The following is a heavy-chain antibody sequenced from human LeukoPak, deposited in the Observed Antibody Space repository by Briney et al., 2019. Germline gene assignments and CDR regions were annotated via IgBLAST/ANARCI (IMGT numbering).Heavy chain of an antibody. V-gene: IGHV3-33*01. CDR2: IWSDGNNK. CDR1: GFTLSSHA. CDR3: TTEDWGNSGHSFGS. J-gene: IGHJ4*02. Sequence: GRSLRLSCAASGFTLSSHAMHWVRQAAGKGLAWVAIIWSDGNNKYYADSVKGRFTISRDNSKNTLFLQMNSLRAEDTAVYYCTTEDWGNSGHSFGSWGQGTLVTVSS. D-gene: IGHD6-19*01.